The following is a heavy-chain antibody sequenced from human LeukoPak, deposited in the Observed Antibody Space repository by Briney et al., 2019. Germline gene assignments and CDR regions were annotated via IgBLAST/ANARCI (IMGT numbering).Heavy chain of an antibody. J-gene: IGHJ6*03. Sequence: GGSLRLSCAASGFTFRSYAMSWVRQAPGKGLEWVSAISGSGGSTYYADSVKGRFTISRDNSKNTLYLQMNSLRAEDTAVYYCAKHVVDTAFPYYYYYYMDVWGKGTTVTVSS. CDR2: ISGSGGST. V-gene: IGHV3-23*01. CDR1: GFTFRSYA. CDR3: AKHVVDTAFPYYYYYYMDV. D-gene: IGHD5-18*01.